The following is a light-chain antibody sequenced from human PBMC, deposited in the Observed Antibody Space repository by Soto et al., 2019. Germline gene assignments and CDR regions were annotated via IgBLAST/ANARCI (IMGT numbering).Light chain of an antibody. CDR1: QSVSSSY. Sequence: DIVLTQYPGTLSLSPRERSTLSCMASQSVSSSYLAWYQQKPGQAPRLLIYGASSRATGIPDRFSGSGSGTDFTLTISRLEPEDFAVYYCQQYGSSPLTFGGGTQVDIK. V-gene: IGKV3-20*01. J-gene: IGKJ4*01. CDR2: GAS. CDR3: QQYGSSPLT.